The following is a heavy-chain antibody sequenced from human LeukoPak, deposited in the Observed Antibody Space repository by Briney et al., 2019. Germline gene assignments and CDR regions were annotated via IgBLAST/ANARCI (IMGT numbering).Heavy chain of an antibody. V-gene: IGHV3-74*01. J-gene: IGHJ4*02. D-gene: IGHD2/OR15-2a*01. CDR3: VSFYETY. Sequence: GGSLRLSCAASGNYWMHWVRQAPGKGLVWVSHINSDGSWTSYADYVKGRFTISKDNAKNTVYLQMNSLRAEDTAVYYCVSFYETYWGRGTLVTVSS. CDR2: INSDGSWT. CDR1: GNYW.